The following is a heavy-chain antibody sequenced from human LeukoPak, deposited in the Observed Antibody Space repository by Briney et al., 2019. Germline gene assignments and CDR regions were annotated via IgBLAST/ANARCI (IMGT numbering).Heavy chain of an antibody. J-gene: IGHJ3*02. CDR3: ARPSGSYYDAFDI. V-gene: IGHV1-46*01. CDR2: INPSGGST. CDR1: GYTFTSYY. D-gene: IGHD1-26*01. Sequence: GASVKVSCKASGYTFTSYYMHWVRQAPGQGPEWMGIINPSGGSTSYAQKFQGRVTMTRDTSTSTVYMELSSLRSEDTAVYYCARPSGSYYDAFDIWGQGTMVTVSS.